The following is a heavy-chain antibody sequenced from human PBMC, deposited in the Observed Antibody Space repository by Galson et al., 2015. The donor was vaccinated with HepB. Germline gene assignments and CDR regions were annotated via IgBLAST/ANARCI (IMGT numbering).Heavy chain of an antibody. Sequence: SVKVSCKASGYTFTSYRISWVRQAPGQGLEWMGWISAYNGNTNYAQKLQGRVTMTTDTSTSTVYMELRSLRSDDTAVYYCARDGGGSGWYLVGSGGRYDYYYYMDVWGKGTTVTVPS. CDR1: GYTFTSYR. CDR2: ISAYNGNT. D-gene: IGHD6-19*01. V-gene: IGHV1-18*01. J-gene: IGHJ6*03. CDR3: ARDGGGSGWYLVGSGGRYDYYYYMDV.